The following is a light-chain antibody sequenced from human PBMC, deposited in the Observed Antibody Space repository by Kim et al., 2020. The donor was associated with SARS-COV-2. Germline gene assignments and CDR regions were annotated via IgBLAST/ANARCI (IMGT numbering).Light chain of an antibody. CDR2: DVS. CDR3: QHYNRYPYT. Sequence: DIQMTQSPSTLSAFVGYRVTISCRASQTVGICLAWYQHKSGKAPKLLIYDVSSLEVGVPSRFSGSGSGTEFSLTINSLQPDDVATYYCQHYNRYPYTFGQGTKLEI. CDR1: QTVGIC. V-gene: IGKV1-5*01. J-gene: IGKJ2*01.